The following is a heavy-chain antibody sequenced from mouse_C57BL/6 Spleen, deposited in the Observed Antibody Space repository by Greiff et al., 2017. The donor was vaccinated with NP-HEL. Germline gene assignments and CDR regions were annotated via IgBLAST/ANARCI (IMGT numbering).Heavy chain of an antibody. CDR1: GFNIKDYY. J-gene: IGHJ2*01. D-gene: IGHD1-1*01. Sequence: EVQLQQSGAELVKPGASVKLSCTASGFNIKDYYMHWVKQRTEQGLEWIGRIDPEDGETKYAPKFQGKATITADTSSNTAYLQRSSLTAEDTAVYYGARFGINTVVATGFDYWGQGTTLTVSS. CDR3: ARFGINTVVATGFDY. CDR2: IDPEDGET. V-gene: IGHV14-2*01.